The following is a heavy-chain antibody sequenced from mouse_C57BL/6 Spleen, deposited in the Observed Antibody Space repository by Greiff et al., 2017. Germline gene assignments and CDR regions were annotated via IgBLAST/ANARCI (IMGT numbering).Heavy chain of an antibody. V-gene: IGHV8-12*01. CDR1: GFSLSTSGMG. D-gene: IGHD2-10*01. Sequence: QVTLKESGPGILQSSQTLSLTCSFSGFSLSTSGMGVSWIRQPSGKGLEWLAHIYWDDDKRYNPSLKSRLTISKDTSRNQVFLKITSVDTADTATYYGARRAFYDYHAMDYWGQGTSVTVSS. J-gene: IGHJ4*01. CDR3: ARRAFYDYHAMDY. CDR2: IYWDDDK.